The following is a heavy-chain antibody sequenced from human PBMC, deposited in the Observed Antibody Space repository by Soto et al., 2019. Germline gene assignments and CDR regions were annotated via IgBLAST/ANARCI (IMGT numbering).Heavy chain of an antibody. CDR2: IYYSGST. Sequence: PSETLSLTCTVSGGSISSYYWSWIRQPPGKGLEWIGYIYYSGSTNYNPSLKSRVTITVDTSKNQFSLKLSSVTAADTAVYYCARDKKGLKSSWASFYYYMDVWGKGTTVTVSS. J-gene: IGHJ6*03. V-gene: IGHV4-59*01. D-gene: IGHD2-2*01. CDR1: GGSISSYY. CDR3: ARDKKGLKSSWASFYYYMDV.